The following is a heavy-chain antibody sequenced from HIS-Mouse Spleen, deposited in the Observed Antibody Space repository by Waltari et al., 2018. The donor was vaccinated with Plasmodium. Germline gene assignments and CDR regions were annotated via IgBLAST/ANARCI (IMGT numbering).Heavy chain of an antibody. CDR1: GKHFTGYY. Sequence: QVQLVQSGAEVKKPGASVTVSCKASGKHFTGYYIKWVRRAHGQGLEWKGWINPNSGGTNDAQKFQGRVTMTRDTSISPAYMELSRRRSDDTAVYYCARVLGYKAAAGTFVEYFQHWGQGTLVTVSS. J-gene: IGHJ1*01. CDR3: ARVLGYKAAAGTFVEYFQH. CDR2: INPNSGGT. V-gene: IGHV1-2*02. D-gene: IGHD6-13*01.